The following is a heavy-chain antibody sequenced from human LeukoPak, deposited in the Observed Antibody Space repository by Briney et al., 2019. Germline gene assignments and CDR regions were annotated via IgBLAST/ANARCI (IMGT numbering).Heavy chain of an antibody. CDR1: GFIFSSYG. J-gene: IGHJ3*02. Sequence: GGSLRLSCAASGFIFSSYGMTWVRQAPGKGLEWVSAISGSGGSTYYADSVKGRFTISRDNSKNTLYLQMNSLRAEDTAVYYCAKDLEWELYNAFDIWGQGTMVTVSS. CDR3: AKDLEWELYNAFDI. D-gene: IGHD1-26*01. V-gene: IGHV3-23*01. CDR2: ISGSGGST.